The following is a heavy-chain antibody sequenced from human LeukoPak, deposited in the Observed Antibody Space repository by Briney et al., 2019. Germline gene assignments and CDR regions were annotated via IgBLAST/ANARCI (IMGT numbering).Heavy chain of an antibody. J-gene: IGHJ6*03. CDR2: INYSGST. V-gene: IGHV4-39*01. Sequence: SETLSLTCTVSGGSLRSSSYYWGWIRQPPGKGLEWIGSINYSGSTYYNPSLKSRVTISVDTSTNQVSLKLPSVTAADTAVYYCARLRLGAAANGVDYFYYMDVWGKGTTVTVSS. CDR3: ARLRLGAAANGVDYFYYMDV. CDR1: GGSLRSSSYY. D-gene: IGHD2-8*01.